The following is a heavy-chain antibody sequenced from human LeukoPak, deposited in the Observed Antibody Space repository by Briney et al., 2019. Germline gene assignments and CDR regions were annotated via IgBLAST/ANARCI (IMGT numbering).Heavy chain of an antibody. D-gene: IGHD3-10*01. Sequence: SETLSLTCAVYGGSFSGYYWSWIRQPPGKGLEWIGEISHSGSTNYNPSLKSRVTMSLDTSKNQFSLRLTSVTAAGTAVYYCARGDASGSYSPYFDSWGQGTLVAVSS. CDR2: ISHSGST. CDR3: ARGDASGSYSPYFDS. V-gene: IGHV4-34*01. J-gene: IGHJ4*02. CDR1: GGSFSGYY.